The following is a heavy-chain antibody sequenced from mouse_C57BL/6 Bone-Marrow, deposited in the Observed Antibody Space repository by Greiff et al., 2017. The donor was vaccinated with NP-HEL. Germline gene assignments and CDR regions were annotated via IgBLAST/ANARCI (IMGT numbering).Heavy chain of an antibody. CDR3: ARVGTGDFDY. D-gene: IGHD3-1*01. V-gene: IGHV3-6*01. J-gene: IGHJ2*01. Sequence: DVKLQESGPGLVKPSQSLSLTCSVTGYSITSGYYWNWIRQFPGNKLEWMGYISYDGSNNYNPSLKNRISITRDTSKNQFFLKLNSVTTEDTATYYCARVGTGDFDYWGQGTTLTVSS. CDR1: GYSITSGYY. CDR2: ISYDGSN.